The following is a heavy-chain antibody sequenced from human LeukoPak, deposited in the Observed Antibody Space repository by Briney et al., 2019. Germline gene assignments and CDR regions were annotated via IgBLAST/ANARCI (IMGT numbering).Heavy chain of an antibody. V-gene: IGHV4-4*07. Sequence: PSETLSLTCTVSGGSISSYYWSWIRQPAGNGLEWIGRIYASVGTNYNPSLKSRLTISVDKSKNQFSLRLSSVTAADTAVYSCARSVGYCSSASCYVNWFDPWGQGTLVTVSS. J-gene: IGHJ5*02. CDR1: GGSISSYY. CDR3: ARSVGYCSSASCYVNWFDP. CDR2: IYASVGT. D-gene: IGHD2-2*01.